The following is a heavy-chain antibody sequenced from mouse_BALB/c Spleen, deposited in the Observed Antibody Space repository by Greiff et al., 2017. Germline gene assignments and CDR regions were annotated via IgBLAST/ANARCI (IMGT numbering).Heavy chain of an antibody. J-gene: IGHJ3*01. Sequence: DVKLVESGGGLVQPGGSRKLSCAASGFTFSSFGMHWVRQAPEKGLEWVAYISSGSSTIYYADTVKGRFTISRDNPKNTLFLQMTSLRSEDTAMYYCARDYYGSSYFAYWGQGTLVTVSA. V-gene: IGHV5-17*02. CDR2: ISSGSSTI. CDR1: GFTFSSFG. D-gene: IGHD1-1*01. CDR3: ARDYYGSSYFAY.